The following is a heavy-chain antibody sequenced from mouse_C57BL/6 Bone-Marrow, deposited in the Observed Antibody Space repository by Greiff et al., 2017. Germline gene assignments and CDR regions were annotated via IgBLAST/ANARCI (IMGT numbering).Heavy chain of an antibody. V-gene: IGHV1-54*01. CDR1: GYAFTNYL. CDR3: ARRIFVDY. J-gene: IGHJ2*01. Sequence: VKLMESGAELVRPGTSVKVSCKASGYAFTNYLIEWVKQRPGQGLEWIGVINPGSGGTNYNEKFKGKATLTADKSSSTAYMQLSSLTAEDSAVYFCARRIFVDYWGQGTTLTVSS. CDR2: INPGSGGT.